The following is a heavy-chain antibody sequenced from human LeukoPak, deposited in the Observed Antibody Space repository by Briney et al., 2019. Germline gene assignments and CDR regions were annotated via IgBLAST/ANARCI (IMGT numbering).Heavy chain of an antibody. J-gene: IGHJ4*02. V-gene: IGHV4-59*01. Sequence: PSETLSLTCTVSGGSIRSYCWSWIRLPPGKGLEWIGYIHYTGLTNYNPSLKSRVTISVDTSENQFSLKLTSVTAADTAVYYCARVVPDGYSDYWGQGTLVTVSS. D-gene: IGHD5-24*01. CDR3: ARVVPDGYSDY. CDR1: GGSIRSYC. CDR2: IHYTGLT.